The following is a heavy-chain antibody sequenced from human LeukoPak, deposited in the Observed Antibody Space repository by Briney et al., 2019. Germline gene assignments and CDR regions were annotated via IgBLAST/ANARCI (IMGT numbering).Heavy chain of an antibody. J-gene: IGHJ4*02. V-gene: IGHV4-34*01. D-gene: IGHD1-26*01. CDR3: AKGVGATF. CDR1: GGSFSGYH. CDR2: INHSGNT. Sequence: SETLSLTCAVYGGSFSGYHWSSIRQPPGKGLEWIGEINHSGNTNYNPSLKSRVTISVDTSKNQFSLKLSSVTAADTAVYYCAKGVGATFWGQGTLVTVSS.